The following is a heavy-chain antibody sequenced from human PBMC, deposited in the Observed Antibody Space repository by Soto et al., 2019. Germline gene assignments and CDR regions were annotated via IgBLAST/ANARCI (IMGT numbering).Heavy chain of an antibody. CDR2: ITASSAYI. D-gene: IGHD2-21*01. CDR3: VKSGTARLLRHSWFDT. Sequence: EVQLVESGGGLGKPGGSLRLSCAASGFTFNTYDMNWVRQAPGKGLEWVSSITASSAYIYYADSVRGRFTISRDNAKNSLFLEMNCLRAEDTAVYFCVKSGTARLLRHSWFDTWGQGTLVSVSS. V-gene: IGHV3-21*01. J-gene: IGHJ5*02. CDR1: GFTFNTYD.